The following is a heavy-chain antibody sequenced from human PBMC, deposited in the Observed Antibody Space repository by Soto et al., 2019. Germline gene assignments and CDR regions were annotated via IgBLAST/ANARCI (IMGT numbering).Heavy chain of an antibody. J-gene: IGHJ6*02. Sequence: GGSLRLSCAASGFTFSSYGMHWVRQAPGKGLEWVAVIWYDGSNKYYADSVKGRFTISRDNSKNTLYLQMNSLRAEDTAVYYCTGTPRAYYYYGMDVWGQGTTVTVSS. CDR2: IWYDGSNK. V-gene: IGHV3-33*01. CDR3: TGTPRAYYYYGMDV. D-gene: IGHD1-1*01. CDR1: GFTFSSYG.